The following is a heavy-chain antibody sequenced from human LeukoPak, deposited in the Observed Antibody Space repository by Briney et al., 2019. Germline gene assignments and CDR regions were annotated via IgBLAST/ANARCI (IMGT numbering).Heavy chain of an antibody. CDR3: AREYSSSSANYYYYMDV. J-gene: IGHJ6*03. Sequence: GASVKVSCKASGYTFTGYYMHWVRQAPGQGLEWMGWINPNSGGTNYAQKFQGRVTMTRDTSISTAYMGLSRLRSDDTAVYYCAREYSSSSANYYYYMDVWGKGTTVTVSS. CDR2: INPNSGGT. V-gene: IGHV1-2*02. D-gene: IGHD6-6*01. CDR1: GYTFTGYY.